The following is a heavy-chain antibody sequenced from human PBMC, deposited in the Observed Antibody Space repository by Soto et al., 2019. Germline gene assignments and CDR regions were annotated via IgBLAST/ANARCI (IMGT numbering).Heavy chain of an antibody. J-gene: IGHJ4*02. D-gene: IGHD5-18*01. Sequence: PSESLSLTCAVAGYSTSSGYSWGVIRHPPGKGLEWIVSISHSGNNYYNPSLKSRVTISVDTSKNQFSLKLSSVTAADTAEYFCGGDYVDTSMDWGQGALVTVSS. CDR3: GGDYVDTSMD. CDR1: GYSTSSGYS. V-gene: IGHV4-38-2*02. CDR2: ISHSGNN.